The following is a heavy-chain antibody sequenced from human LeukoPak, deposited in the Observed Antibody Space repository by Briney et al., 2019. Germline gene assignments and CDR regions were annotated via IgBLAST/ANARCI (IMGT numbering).Heavy chain of an antibody. V-gene: IGHV4-59*01. CDR1: GASISSYY. CDR3: AREAYYDFWSGRNWFDP. CDR2: IYYSGSS. D-gene: IGHD3-3*01. J-gene: IGHJ5*02. Sequence: SETLSLTCTVSGASISSYYWSWMRQPPGKGLEWIGYIYYSGSSNYNPSLKSRVTISVDMSKNQFSLKLSSVTAADTAVYYCAREAYYDFWSGRNWFDPWGQGTLVTVSS.